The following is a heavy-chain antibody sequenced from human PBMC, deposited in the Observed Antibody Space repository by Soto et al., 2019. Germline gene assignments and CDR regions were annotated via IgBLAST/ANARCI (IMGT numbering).Heavy chain of an antibody. Sequence: SGPTLVNPTHTLTLTCTFSGFSLSTSGMRVSWIRQTPGKALEWLARIDRDDDKFYSTSLKTRLTISKDTSKNQVVLTMTNMDPVDTATYYCARGDSGNWFDSWGQGTLVTVSS. CDR1: GFSLSTSGMR. V-gene: IGHV2-70*04. CDR3: ARGDSGNWFDS. J-gene: IGHJ5*01. CDR2: IDRDDDK. D-gene: IGHD3-10*01.